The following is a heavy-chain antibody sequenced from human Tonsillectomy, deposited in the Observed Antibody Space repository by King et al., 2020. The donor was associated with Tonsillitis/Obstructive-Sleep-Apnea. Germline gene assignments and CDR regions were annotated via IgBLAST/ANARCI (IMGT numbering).Heavy chain of an antibody. Sequence: VQLVESGGGLVQPGGSLRLSCAASRFTFSSYAMSWVRQAPGKGREWVSAIGGSGGCTYYADSVAGRFTISRDKSKNTLFLQMNSLRAEDTAVYYCAKDPYDGVDYWGQGTLVTVSS. J-gene: IGHJ4*02. CDR1: RFTFSSYA. CDR3: AKDPYDGVDY. D-gene: IGHD1-1*01. V-gene: IGHV3-23*04. CDR2: IGGSGGCT.